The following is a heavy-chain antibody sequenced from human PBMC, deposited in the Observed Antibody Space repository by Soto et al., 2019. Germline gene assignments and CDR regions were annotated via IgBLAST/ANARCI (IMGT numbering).Heavy chain of an antibody. CDR1: GFRFSEHY. Sequence: PGGSLRLSCAASGFRFSEHYMSWVRQAPGKGLEWLSYINTRSTTVNYADSVKGRFTISRDNTKNSLFLQMDSLRAEDSAVYYCAREDRMVRGELDVWGQGTTVTVSS. CDR2: INTRSTTV. D-gene: IGHD3-10*01. V-gene: IGHV3-11*01. J-gene: IGHJ6*02. CDR3: AREDRMVRGELDV.